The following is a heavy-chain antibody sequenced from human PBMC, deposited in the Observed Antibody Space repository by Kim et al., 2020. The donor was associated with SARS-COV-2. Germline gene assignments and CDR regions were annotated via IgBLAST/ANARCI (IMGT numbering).Heavy chain of an antibody. Sequence: YNPSLKSRVTISVDTSKNQFSLKLSSVTAADTAVYYCARGLMTTVTTNPWGQGTLVTVSS. D-gene: IGHD4-17*01. CDR3: ARGLMTTVTTNP. J-gene: IGHJ5*02. V-gene: IGHV4-34*01.